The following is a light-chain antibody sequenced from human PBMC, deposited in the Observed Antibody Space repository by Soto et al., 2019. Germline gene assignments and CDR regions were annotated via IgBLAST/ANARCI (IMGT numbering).Light chain of an antibody. CDR3: LQHNTYPLT. CDR2: AAS. V-gene: IGKV1-17*01. J-gene: IGKJ4*01. Sequence: DIQMTPSPSSLSASVGDRVTITCRASQGIRNDLGWYQQKPVIAPKRLIYAASSLQSGVPSRFSGSGVGTEFNLTSSSLQPEDVATYYCLQHNTYPLTCGGGTKVEI. CDR1: QGIRND.